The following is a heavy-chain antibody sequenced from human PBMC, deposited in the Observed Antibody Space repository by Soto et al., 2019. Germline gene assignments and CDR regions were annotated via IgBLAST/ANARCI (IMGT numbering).Heavy chain of an antibody. V-gene: IGHV4-59*01. D-gene: IGHD3-22*01. Sequence: QVQLQESGPGLVKPSETLSLTCTVSGGSISSYYWSWIRQPPGKGLEWIGYIYYSGSTNYNPSLNSRVTIAVDTSKNQFSLKLSSVTAADTAVYYCARGAGRYYDRGAFDIWGQGTMVTVSS. CDR3: ARGAGRYYDRGAFDI. J-gene: IGHJ3*02. CDR1: GGSISSYY. CDR2: IYYSGST.